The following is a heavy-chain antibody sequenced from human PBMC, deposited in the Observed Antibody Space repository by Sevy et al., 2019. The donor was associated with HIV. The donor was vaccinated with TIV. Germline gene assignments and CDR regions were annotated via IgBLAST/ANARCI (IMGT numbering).Heavy chain of an antibody. V-gene: IGHV3-48*02. CDR1: GLTFSSDS. J-gene: IGHJ4*02. CDR3: ARDVDTPFVRSFDS. Sequence: GGSLRLSCVVSGLTFSSDSMNWVRQAPGKGLEWLAYISSSSRTIYYADSVEGRFTISRDNDKKSVFLPMNNLRDEDSATYCARDVDTPFVRSFDSWGQGTLVTVSS. D-gene: IGHD5-18*01. CDR2: ISSSSRTI.